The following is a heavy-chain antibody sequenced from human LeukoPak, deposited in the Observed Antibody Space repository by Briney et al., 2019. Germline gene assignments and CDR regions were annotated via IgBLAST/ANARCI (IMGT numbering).Heavy chain of an antibody. D-gene: IGHD3-10*01. Sequence: ASVKASCKASGYTFTGYYMHWVRQAHGQGLEWMGWINPNSGGTNYAQKFQGRVTMTRDTSISTAYMELSRLRSDDTAVYYCANSYGSGSYYSLDYWGQGTLVTVSS. CDR1: GYTFTGYY. J-gene: IGHJ4*02. CDR2: INPNSGGT. CDR3: ANSYGSGSYYSLDY. V-gene: IGHV1-2*02.